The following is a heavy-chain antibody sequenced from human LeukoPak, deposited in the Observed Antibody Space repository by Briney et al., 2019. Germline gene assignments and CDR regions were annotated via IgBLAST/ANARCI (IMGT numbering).Heavy chain of an antibody. D-gene: IGHD2-21*02. CDR1: GYIFTSYY. CDR3: ARDAPCGGDCYPDY. Sequence: GASVKVSCKASGYIFTSYYIHWVRQAPGQGLEWMGIINPGDGRTTYAQKFQDRVTMTGDTSTTTVYMELSSLRSEDTAVYYCARDAPCGGDCYPDYWGQGTLVIVSS. J-gene: IGHJ4*02. V-gene: IGHV1-46*01. CDR2: INPGDGRT.